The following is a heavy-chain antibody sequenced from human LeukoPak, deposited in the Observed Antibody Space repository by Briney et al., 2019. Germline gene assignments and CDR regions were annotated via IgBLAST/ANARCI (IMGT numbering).Heavy chain of an antibody. Sequence: PGGSLRLSCAASGFTFSRYAMHWVRQAPGKGLEWVSAISGSGGYTYYADSVKGRFTISRDNSKNTLYLQVDSLRAEDTAVYYCAKDKKPSSSWYGGIDYWGQGTLATVSP. V-gene: IGHV3-23*01. CDR3: AKDKKPSSSWYGGIDY. J-gene: IGHJ4*02. CDR2: ISGSGGYT. CDR1: GFTFSRYA. D-gene: IGHD6-13*01.